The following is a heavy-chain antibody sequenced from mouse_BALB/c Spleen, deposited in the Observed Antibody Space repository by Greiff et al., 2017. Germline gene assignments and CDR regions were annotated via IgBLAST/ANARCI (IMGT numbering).Heavy chain of an antibody. Sequence: EVKLVESGGDLVKPGGSLKLSCAASGFTFSSYGMSWVRQTPDKRLEWVATISSGGSYTYYPDSVKGRFTISSDNAKNTLYLQMSSLKSEDTAMYYCARESASDYWGQGTTLTVSS. CDR1: GFTFSSYG. CDR2: ISSGGSYT. D-gene: IGHD6-1*01. CDR3: ARESASDY. J-gene: IGHJ2*01. V-gene: IGHV5-6*01.